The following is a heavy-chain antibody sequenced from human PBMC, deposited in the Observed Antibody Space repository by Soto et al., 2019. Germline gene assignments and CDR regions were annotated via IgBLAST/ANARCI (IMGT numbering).Heavy chain of an antibody. CDR3: ARAQWLVLDY. CDR1: GGSISSGGYY. D-gene: IGHD6-19*01. Sequence: SETLSLTCTVSGGSISSGGYYWSWIRQHPGRGLEWIGYIYHSGSTYYNPSLKSRVTISLDRSKNHFSLKLSSVSAADTAVYYCARAQWLVLDYWGQGTLVTVSS. J-gene: IGHJ4*02. V-gene: IGHV4-30-2*01. CDR2: IYHSGST.